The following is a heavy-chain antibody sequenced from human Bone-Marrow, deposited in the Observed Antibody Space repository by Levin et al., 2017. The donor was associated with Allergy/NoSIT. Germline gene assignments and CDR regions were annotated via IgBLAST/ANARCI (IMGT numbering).Heavy chain of an antibody. CDR1: GFTFNTYS. CDR2: ISSSSTTI. V-gene: IGHV3-48*01. J-gene: IGHJ4*02. CDR3: ATIHRDAYNVDY. Sequence: GGSLRLSCAASGFTFNTYSMNWVRQAPGKGLEWLSYISSSSTTIDYADSVKGRFTVSRDNAKNSLFLQMNSLRAEDTAVYYCATIHRDAYNVDYWGQGTLVTVSS. D-gene: IGHD5-24*01.